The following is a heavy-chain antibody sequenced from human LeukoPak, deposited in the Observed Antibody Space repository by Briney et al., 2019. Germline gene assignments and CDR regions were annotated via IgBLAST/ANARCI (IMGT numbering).Heavy chain of an antibody. CDR1: GFPFSDFS. V-gene: IGHV3-23*01. D-gene: IGHD2-8*01. CDR2: TNSGGSST. Sequence: TGGSLRLSCATSGFPFSDFSMTWVRQAPGKGLEWISTTNSGGSSTDYAESVKGRFIISRDNSKNTLYLQMSSLRVEDTAMYYCAKQSYARSLGEGGPGTLVTVSS. J-gene: IGHJ4*02. CDR3: AKQSYARSLGE.